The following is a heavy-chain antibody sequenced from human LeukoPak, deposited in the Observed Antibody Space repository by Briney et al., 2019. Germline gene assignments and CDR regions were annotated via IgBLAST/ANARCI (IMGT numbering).Heavy chain of an antibody. D-gene: IGHD6-19*01. CDR3: ARESIAVAGAPFDY. J-gene: IGHJ4*02. Sequence: GGSLRLSCAASGFTFSSYEMSWVRQAPGKGLEWVSYISSGSTIYDADSVKSRFTISRDNAKNSLYLQMNSLRAEDTAVYYCARESIAVAGAPFDYWGQGTLVTVSS. CDR1: GFTFSSYE. V-gene: IGHV3-48*03. CDR2: ISSGSTI.